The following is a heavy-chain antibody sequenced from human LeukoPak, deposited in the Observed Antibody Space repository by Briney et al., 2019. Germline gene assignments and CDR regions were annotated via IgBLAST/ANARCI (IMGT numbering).Heavy chain of an antibody. CDR2: IYSGGST. CDR3: ARGGAYMGFDY. D-gene: IGHD5-24*01. CDR1: GFTVSSSY. J-gene: IGHJ4*02. V-gene: IGHV3-53*01. Sequence: GGSLRLSCAASGFTVSSSYMSWVRQAPGKGLEWASFIYSGGSTYFSDSVKGRFTISRDNSKNTLYLQMNSLRAEDTAVYYCARGGAYMGFDYWGQGTLVTVSS.